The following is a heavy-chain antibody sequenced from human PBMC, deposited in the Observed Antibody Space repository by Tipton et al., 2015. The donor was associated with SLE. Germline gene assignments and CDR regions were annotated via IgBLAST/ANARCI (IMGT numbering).Heavy chain of an antibody. CDR3: ARLYSSGWSDAFDI. Sequence: TLSLTCTVSGGSISSGGYFWSWIRQHPGKGLEWIGYIYSSGSSYSNPSLKSRVTTSVDMSKNQFSLKLSSVTAADTAVYYCARLYSSGWSDAFDIWGQGTMVTVSS. CDR1: GGSISSGGYF. CDR2: IYSSGSS. D-gene: IGHD6-19*01. V-gene: IGHV4-31*03. J-gene: IGHJ3*02.